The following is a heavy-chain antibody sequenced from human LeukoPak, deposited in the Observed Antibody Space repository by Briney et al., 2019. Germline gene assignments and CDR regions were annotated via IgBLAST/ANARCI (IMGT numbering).Heavy chain of an antibody. J-gene: IGHJ4*02. CDR1: GYSFINYW. CDR3: ARLPMTLNYFDY. CDR2: IDPSDSYT. V-gene: IGHV5-10-1*01. D-gene: IGHD3-22*01. Sequence: GESLKISCKAFGYSFINYWISWVRQMPGTGLEWMGRIDPSDSYTNYSPSFQGHVTIAADKSVNTAYLQWSSLRASDTAMYYCARLPMTLNYFDYCGQGTLVTVSS.